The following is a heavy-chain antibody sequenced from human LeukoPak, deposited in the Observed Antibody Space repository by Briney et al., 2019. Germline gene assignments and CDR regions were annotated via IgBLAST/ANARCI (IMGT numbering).Heavy chain of an antibody. J-gene: IGHJ2*01. Sequence: ASVKVSCKASGGTFSSYAISWVRQAPGQGLEWMGRIIPILGIANYAQKFQGRVTITADKSTSTAYMELSSLRSEDTAVYYCARGPEGSIVGATKGYFDLWGRGTLVTVSS. D-gene: IGHD1-26*01. V-gene: IGHV1-69*04. CDR2: IIPILGIA. CDR1: GGTFSSYA. CDR3: ARGPEGSIVGATKGYFDL.